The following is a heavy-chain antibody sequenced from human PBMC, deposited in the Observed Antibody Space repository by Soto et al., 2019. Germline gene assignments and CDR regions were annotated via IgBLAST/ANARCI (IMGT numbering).Heavy chain of an antibody. Sequence: ASVKVSCKASGYTFTSYAMHWVRQAPGQRLEWMGWINAGNGNTKYSQKFQGRVTMTEDTSTDTAYMELSSLRSEDTAVYYCATSMITFGGVIVTQDYWGQGTLVTVSS. V-gene: IGHV1-3*01. CDR3: ATSMITFGGVIVTQDY. CDR2: INAGNGNT. J-gene: IGHJ4*02. CDR1: GYTFTSYA. D-gene: IGHD3-16*02.